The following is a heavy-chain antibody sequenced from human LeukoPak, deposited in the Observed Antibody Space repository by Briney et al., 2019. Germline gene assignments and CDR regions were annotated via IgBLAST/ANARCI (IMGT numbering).Heavy chain of an antibody. Sequence: SETLSLTCTVSGDSISSGDYYWSWIRQPAGKGLEWIGRISSSGSTNYNPSLKSRVTISVDTSKNQFSLKLSSVTAADTAVYYCARTTSYYDILTGFNNWFDPWGQGTLVTVSS. CDR3: ARTTSYYDILTGFNNWFDP. D-gene: IGHD3-9*01. V-gene: IGHV4-61*02. CDR2: ISSSGST. CDR1: GDSISSGDYY. J-gene: IGHJ5*02.